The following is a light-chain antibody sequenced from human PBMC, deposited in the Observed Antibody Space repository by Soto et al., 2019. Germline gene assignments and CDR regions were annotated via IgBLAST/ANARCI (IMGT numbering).Light chain of an antibody. CDR1: SSDVGSYNL. V-gene: IGLV2-23*01. CDR3: CSYAGSGTDV. CDR2: EGS. J-gene: IGLJ1*01. Sequence: QSALTQPASVSGSPGQSITISCTGTSSDVGSYNLVSWYQQHPGKAPKLIIYEGSKRPSGVSNRFSGSKSGNTASLTISGLQAEDEADYYCCSYAGSGTDVFGTGTKLTVL.